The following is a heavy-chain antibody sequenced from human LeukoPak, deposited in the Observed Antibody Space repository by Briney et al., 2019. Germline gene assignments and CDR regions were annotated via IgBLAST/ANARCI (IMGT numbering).Heavy chain of an antibody. CDR2: INDNGAGT. Sequence: PGGSLRLSCAASGFTFSDAWMSWVRQAPGKGLKWVSTINDNGAGTYYADSVKGRFTISRDNSYNTVSLQMNSLRDEDTGVYFCAKGLRTGVGPYMGYHYYMDVWGKGATVTVSS. D-gene: IGHD3-16*01. CDR3: AKGLRTGVGPYMGYHYYMDV. CDR1: GFTFSDAW. J-gene: IGHJ6*03. V-gene: IGHV3-23*01.